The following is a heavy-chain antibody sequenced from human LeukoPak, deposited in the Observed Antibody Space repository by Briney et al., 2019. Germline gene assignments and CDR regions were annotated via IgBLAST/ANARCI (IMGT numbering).Heavy chain of an antibody. J-gene: IGHJ3*02. CDR3: ARDPQINAFDI. Sequence: GGSLRLSCVASGFIFSSYNINWVRQAPGKGLEWVSSISSSSTYISYADSVKGRFTISRDNAKNSLDLQMDSLRVEDTAVYYCARDPQINAFDIWGQGTMVTVSS. CDR1: GFIFSSYN. CDR2: ISSSSTYI. V-gene: IGHV3-21*01.